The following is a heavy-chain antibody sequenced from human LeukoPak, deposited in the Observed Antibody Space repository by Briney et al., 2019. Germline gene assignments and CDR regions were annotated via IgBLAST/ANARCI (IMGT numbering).Heavy chain of an antibody. CDR3: ARLDYGGNPIDY. D-gene: IGHD4-23*01. J-gene: IGHJ4*02. V-gene: IGHV4-61*01. Sequence: PSETLSLTCTVSGGSVSSGSYYWSWIRQPPGKGLEWIGYIYYSGSTNYNPSLKSRVTISVDTSKNQFSLKLSSVTAADTAVYYCARLDYGGNPIDYWGQGTLVTVSS. CDR2: IYYSGST. CDR1: GGSVSSGSYY.